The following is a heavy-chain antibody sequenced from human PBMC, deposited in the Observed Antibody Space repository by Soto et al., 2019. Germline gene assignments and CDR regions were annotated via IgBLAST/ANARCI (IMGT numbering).Heavy chain of an antibody. Sequence: QAQLVQSGAEVKRPGASVKVSCKASGLTFPSDDIEWVRQTTGQGLEWMGWMNPISNSRGYTQNFQGRFPMYRDSPTNTACMELSSLRSEDTAIYYCAWYRTIVPMAFDIRGQGTLVTVYS. D-gene: IGHD3-22*01. V-gene: IGHV1-8*01. J-gene: IGHJ3*02. CDR2: MNPISNSR. CDR3: AWYRTIVPMAFDI. CDR1: GLTFPSDD.